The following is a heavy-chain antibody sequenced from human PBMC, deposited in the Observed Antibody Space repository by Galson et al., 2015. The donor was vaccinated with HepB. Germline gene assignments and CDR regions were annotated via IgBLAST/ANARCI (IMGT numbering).Heavy chain of an antibody. J-gene: IGHJ4*02. V-gene: IGHV1-18*01. Sequence: QSGAEVKKPGASVKVSCKASGYTFTNYGISWVRQAPGQGLEWMGWITTYNGNTNYAQNLQGRVTMTTATSTTTAYMELRSLRSDDTAVYYCARLGQQPGDYWGQGTLVTVSS. CDR1: GYTFTNYG. D-gene: IGHD6-13*01. CDR2: ITTYNGNT. CDR3: ARLGQQPGDY.